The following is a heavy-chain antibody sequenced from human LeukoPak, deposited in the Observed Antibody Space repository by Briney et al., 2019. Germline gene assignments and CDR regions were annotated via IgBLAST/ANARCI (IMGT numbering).Heavy chain of an antibody. Sequence: ASVKVSCKASGYTFTSYGISWVRQAPGQGLEWMGWISAYNGNTNYAQKLQGRVTMTTDTSTSTAYMELRSLRPDDTAVYYCARPVGIAAAGTGWFDPWGQGTLVTVSS. D-gene: IGHD6-13*01. CDR2: ISAYNGNT. CDR1: GYTFTSYG. CDR3: ARPVGIAAAGTGWFDP. V-gene: IGHV1-18*01. J-gene: IGHJ5*02.